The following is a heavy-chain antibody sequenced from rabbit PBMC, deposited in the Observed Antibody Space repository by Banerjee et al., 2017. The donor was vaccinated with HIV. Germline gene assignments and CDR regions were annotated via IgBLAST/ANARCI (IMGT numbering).Heavy chain of an antibody. CDR3: ARDLAGVIGWNFNL. CDR1: GFDFSSYG. Sequence: QEQLVESGGGLVQPGGSLKLSCVASGFDFSSYGVGWVRQAPGKGLEWIGCINTSSGNTVYASWAKGRFTISKTSSTTVTLQMTSLTAADTATYFCARDLAGVIGWNFNLWGPGTLVTVS. V-gene: IGHV1S45*01. J-gene: IGHJ4*01. D-gene: IGHD4-1*01. CDR2: INTSSGNT.